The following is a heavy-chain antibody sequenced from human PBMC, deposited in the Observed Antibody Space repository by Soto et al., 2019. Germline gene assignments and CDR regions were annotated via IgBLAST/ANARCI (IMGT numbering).Heavy chain of an antibody. Sequence: EVQLVQSGGGLVKPGGSLRLSCVASGFTFSSYSMNWVRQAPGKGLEWVSSVSSSSSYIYYADSLKGRFTISRDNAKNSLYLQMNSLRVEDTAVYYCARGGDSSGSWPRYWGQGTLVTVSS. CDR2: VSSSSSYI. D-gene: IGHD3-22*01. CDR1: GFTFSSYS. J-gene: IGHJ4*02. V-gene: IGHV3-21*01. CDR3: ARGGDSSGSWPRY.